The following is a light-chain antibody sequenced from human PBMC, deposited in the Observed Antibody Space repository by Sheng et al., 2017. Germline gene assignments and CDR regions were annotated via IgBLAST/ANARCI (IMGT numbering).Light chain of an antibody. CDR1: QDITNY. CDR3: QQYDSLPRT. V-gene: IGKV1-33*01. Sequence: DIQMTQSPSSLSASVGGRITITCRASQDITNYLNWYQQKPGKAPKLLIYDASKLEPGVPPRFSGGGSGTEFSFTISSLQAEDNGTYFCQQYDSLPRTFGQGSKV. J-gene: IGKJ1*01. CDR2: DAS.